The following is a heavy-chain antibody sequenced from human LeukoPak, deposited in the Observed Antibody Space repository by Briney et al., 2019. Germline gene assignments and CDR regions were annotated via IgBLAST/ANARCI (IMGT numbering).Heavy chain of an antibody. CDR2: ISSSGSFI. Sequence: GGSLRLSCAASGLTFSDYSMNWVRQAPGKGLEWVSSISSSGSFIYYADSVKGRFTISRDNAKNSLYLQMNSLRAEDTAVYYCASLDGYNSVWNDYWGQGTLVAVSS. J-gene: IGHJ4*02. CDR1: GLTFSDYS. CDR3: ASLDGYNSVWNDY. D-gene: IGHD5-24*01. V-gene: IGHV3-21*01.